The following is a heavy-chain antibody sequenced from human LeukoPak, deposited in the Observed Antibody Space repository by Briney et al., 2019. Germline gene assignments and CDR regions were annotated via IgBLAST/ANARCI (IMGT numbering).Heavy chain of an antibody. Sequence: GASVKVSCKASGYTFTSYYMHWVRQAPGQGLEWMGIINPSGGSTSCAQKFQGRVTMTRDMSTSTVYMELSSLRSEDTAVYYCARGRRIAARLNWFDPWGQGTLVTVSS. CDR2: INPSGGST. CDR1: GYTFTSYY. J-gene: IGHJ5*02. D-gene: IGHD6-6*01. CDR3: ARGRRIAARLNWFDP. V-gene: IGHV1-46*01.